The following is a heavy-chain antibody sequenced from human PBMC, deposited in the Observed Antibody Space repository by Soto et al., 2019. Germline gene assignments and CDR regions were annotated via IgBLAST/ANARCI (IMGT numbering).Heavy chain of an antibody. J-gene: IGHJ6*02. CDR1: GGSINTFY. Sequence: PSETLSLTCTVSGGSINTFYWSWVRQPAGKGLEWIGRIFSSGSTSFNPSLESRVAMSVDTSKNHFSLKLSSVTAADTAVYFCAGVRDPYGMDVWGQGTTVTVSS. V-gene: IGHV4-4*07. CDR3: AGVRDPYGMDV. CDR2: IFSSGST. D-gene: IGHD2-21*01.